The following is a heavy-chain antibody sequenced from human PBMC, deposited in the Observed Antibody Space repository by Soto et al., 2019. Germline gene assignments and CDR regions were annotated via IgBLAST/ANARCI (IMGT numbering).Heavy chain of an antibody. D-gene: IGHD3-9*01. V-gene: IGHV4-59*11. J-gene: IGHJ4*02. Sequence: PSVTLSLTCPLSGQSICGRYLGWIRQPPGKGLEWIGYVYYSGSSTSNPSLKSRVTMSADTSKNQLSLKVRSVTAADTAVYYCARVGERWQYFDWFYYFDSWGQGALVTVSS. CDR1: GQSICGRY. CDR3: ARVGERWQYFDWFYYFDS. CDR2: VYYSGSS.